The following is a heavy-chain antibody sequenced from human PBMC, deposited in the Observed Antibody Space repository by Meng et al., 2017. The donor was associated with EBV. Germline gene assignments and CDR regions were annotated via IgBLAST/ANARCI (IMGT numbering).Heavy chain of an antibody. CDR2: LPSDGYNT. J-gene: IGHJ5*02. CDR1: GFTFSGYC. Sequence: SGGSLGQPVRCRRLACAATGFTFSGYCMFWVRQAPGKGPEWVAILPSDGYNTYYSDSVKGRFTISRDKSKKTLYLQMNRLRAEDTAAYYCARDLSGRFDPWGQGTLVTVSS. CDR3: ARDLSGRFDP. D-gene: IGHD1-26*01. V-gene: IGHV3-30*03.